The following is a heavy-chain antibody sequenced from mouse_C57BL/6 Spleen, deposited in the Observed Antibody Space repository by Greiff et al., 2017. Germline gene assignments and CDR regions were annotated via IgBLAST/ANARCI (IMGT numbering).Heavy chain of an antibody. Sequence: EVKLMESGPGLVKPSQSLSLTCSVTGYSITSGYYWNWIRQFPGNKLEWMGYISYDGSNNYNPSLKNRISITRDTSKNQFFLKLNSVTTEDTATYYCASYYGSSPAYWGQGTLVTVSA. J-gene: IGHJ3*01. D-gene: IGHD1-1*01. CDR2: ISYDGSN. V-gene: IGHV3-6*01. CDR3: ASYYGSSPAY. CDR1: GYSITSGYY.